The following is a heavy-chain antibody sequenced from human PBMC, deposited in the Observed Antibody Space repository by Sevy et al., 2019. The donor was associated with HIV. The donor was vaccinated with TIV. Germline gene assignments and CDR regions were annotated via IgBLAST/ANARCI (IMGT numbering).Heavy chain of an antibody. Sequence: GGSLRLSCAASGFTFSNYWMSWVRQAPGKGLEWVANIKQDGSEKYYVDSLKGRFTSSSDNPKNSLYLQMNSLDAEDTAVYYCARPYRTDPFYYSGSGGYYYPSYFDYWGQGTLVTVSS. CDR2: IKQDGSEK. J-gene: IGHJ4*02. V-gene: IGHV3-7*01. D-gene: IGHD3-22*01. CDR3: ARPYRTDPFYYSGSGGYYYPSYFDY. CDR1: GFTFSNYW.